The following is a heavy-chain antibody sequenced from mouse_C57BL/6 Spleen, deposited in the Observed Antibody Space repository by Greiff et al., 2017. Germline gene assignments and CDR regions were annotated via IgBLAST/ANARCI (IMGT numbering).Heavy chain of an antibody. CDR2: ISDGGSYT. D-gene: IGHD2-1*01. CDR3: ARENYGNYGVAY. CDR1: GFTFSSYA. Sequence: EVKLEESGGGLVKPGGSLKLSCAASGFTFSSYAMSWVRQTPEKRLEWVATISDGGSYTYYPDNVKGRFTISRDNAKNNLYLQMSHLKSEDTAMYYCARENYGNYGVAYWGQGTLVTVSA. J-gene: IGHJ3*01. V-gene: IGHV5-4*01.